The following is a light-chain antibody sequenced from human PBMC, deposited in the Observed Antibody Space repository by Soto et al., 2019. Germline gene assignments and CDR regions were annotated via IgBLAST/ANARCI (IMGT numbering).Light chain of an antibody. J-gene: IGKJ1*01. CDR1: QSVSTNF. CDR3: QQYWKTSLT. Sequence: EIVLTQSPGTLSLSPGEGATLSCRASQSVSTNFFAWYQQKPGQAPRLLIYGASTRATGIPDRFSGSGSGKNFTLTNSRLEPEDFSVYFRQQYWKTSLTFGQGTKVDFK. V-gene: IGKV3-20*01. CDR2: GAS.